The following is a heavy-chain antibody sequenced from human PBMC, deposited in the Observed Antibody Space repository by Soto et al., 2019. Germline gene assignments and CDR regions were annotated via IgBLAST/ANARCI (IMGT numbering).Heavy chain of an antibody. CDR3: ARSRTYCISTRCFDCYSGMDV. Sequence: QVQLVESGGGVVQPGRSLRLSCAASGFTFSSYAMHWVRQAPGKGLEWVAVISYDGSNKYYADSVKGRFTISRDNSKNTLYLQRNSLRAEDTAVYYCARSRTYCISTRCFDCYSGMDVWGQGTTVTVS. CDR2: ISYDGSNK. J-gene: IGHJ6*02. V-gene: IGHV3-30-3*01. CDR1: GFTFSSYA. D-gene: IGHD2-2*01.